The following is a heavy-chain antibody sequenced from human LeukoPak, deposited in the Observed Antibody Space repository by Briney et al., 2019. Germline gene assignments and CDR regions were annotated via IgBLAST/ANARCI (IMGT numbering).Heavy chain of an antibody. J-gene: IGHJ4*02. CDR2: IYTSGST. CDR3: ARQITVVVPAAMEIFDY. V-gene: IGHV4-4*07. D-gene: IGHD2-2*01. Sequence: SETLSLTCTVSGGSISSYYWSWIRQPAGKGLEWIGRIYTSGSTNYNPSLKSRVTMSVDTSKNQFSLKLSSVTAADTAVYYCARQITVVVPAAMEIFDYWGQGTLVTVSS. CDR1: GGSISSYY.